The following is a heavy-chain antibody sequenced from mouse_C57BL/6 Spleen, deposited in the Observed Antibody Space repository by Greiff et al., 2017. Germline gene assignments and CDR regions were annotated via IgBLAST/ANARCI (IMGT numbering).Heavy chain of an antibody. CDR3: ARSLYDYDERYAMDY. CDR1: GYSFTDYN. D-gene: IGHD2-4*01. CDR2: INPNNGTT. V-gene: IGHV1-39*01. Sequence: EVKVQQPGPELVKPGASVKISCKASGYSFTDYNMNWVKQSNGKSLEWIGVINPNNGTTSYNQKFKGKATLTVDQSSSTAYMQLNSLTSEDSAVYYCARSLYDYDERYAMDYWGQGTSVTVSS. J-gene: IGHJ4*01.